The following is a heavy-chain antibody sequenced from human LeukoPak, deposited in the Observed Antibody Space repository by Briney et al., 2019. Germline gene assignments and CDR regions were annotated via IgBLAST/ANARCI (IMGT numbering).Heavy chain of an antibody. CDR1: GFTFQIYA. D-gene: IGHD1-14*01. J-gene: IGHJ5*02. CDR2: MCGTAGCT. Sequence: GGSLRLSCAASGFTFQIYAMSWVRLAPGKGLQWVASMCGTAGCTFYTDSVKGRFTISRDNSKDTLYLQMNDLRADDTAIYYCARDRPNYHEANGHYYNRDGDHWGQGALVTVSS. CDR3: ARDRPNYHEANGHYYNRDGDH. V-gene: IGHV3-23*01.